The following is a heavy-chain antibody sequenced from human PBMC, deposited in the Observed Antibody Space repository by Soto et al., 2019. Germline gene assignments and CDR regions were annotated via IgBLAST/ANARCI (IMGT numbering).Heavy chain of an antibody. V-gene: IGHV4-39*01. CDR1: GGSISSSSYY. J-gene: IGHJ4*02. D-gene: IGHD2-15*01. Sequence: QLQLQESGPGLVKPSETLSLTCTVSGGSISSSSYYWGWIRQPPGKGLEWIGSIYYSGSTYSNPSLKSRVTISVVTSKNQFALKLSSVTAADTAVYYCARQQADIVVVVAATRFDYWGQGTLVTVSS. CDR2: IYYSGST. CDR3: ARQQADIVVVVAATRFDY.